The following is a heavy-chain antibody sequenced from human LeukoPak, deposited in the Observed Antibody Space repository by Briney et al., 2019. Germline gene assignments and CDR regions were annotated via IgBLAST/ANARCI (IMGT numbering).Heavy chain of an antibody. J-gene: IGHJ4*02. CDR1: GYTFTGYY. CDR2: INPNSGGT. D-gene: IGHD5-18*01. Sequence: GASVKVSCKASGYTFTGYYMHWVRQAPGQGLEWMGWINPNSGGTNYAQKFQGRVTMTRDTSISTAYMELSRLRSDDTAVYYCAREQPWQLGVFDYWGQGTLVTVSS. V-gene: IGHV1-2*02. CDR3: AREQPWQLGVFDY.